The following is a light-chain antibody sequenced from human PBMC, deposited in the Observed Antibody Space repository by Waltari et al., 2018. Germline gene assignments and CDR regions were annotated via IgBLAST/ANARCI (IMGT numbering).Light chain of an antibody. V-gene: IGKV1-39*01. CDR1: QKINGY. J-gene: IGKJ5*01. CDR3: QQTYSTPGIT. Sequence: DIQMTQSPSSLSASVGDRVTITCRAGQKINGYLNWYQHKPGKAPKLLIYGASNLQTGVPSRFSGSESGTEFTLTINSLQPEDFATYCCQQTYSTPGITFGQGTRLEI. CDR2: GAS.